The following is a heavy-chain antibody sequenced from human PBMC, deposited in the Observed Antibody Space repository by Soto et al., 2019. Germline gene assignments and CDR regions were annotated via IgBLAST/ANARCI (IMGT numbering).Heavy chain of an antibody. CDR3: ARPLSYSSSWYGFDP. D-gene: IGHD6-13*01. CDR2: IYYSGST. V-gene: IGHV4-39*01. J-gene: IGHJ5*02. CDR1: GGSISSSSYY. Sequence: SETLSLTCTVSGGSISSSSYYWGWIRQPPGKGLEWIGSIYYSGSTYYNPSLKSRVTISVDTSKNQFSLKLSSVTAADTAVYYCARPLSYSSSWYGFDPWGQGTLVTVSA.